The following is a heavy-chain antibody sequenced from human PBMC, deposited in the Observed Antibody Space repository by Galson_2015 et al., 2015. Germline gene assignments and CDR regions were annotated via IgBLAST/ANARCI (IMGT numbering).Heavy chain of an antibody. CDR3: AKGGDYDS. D-gene: IGHD4-17*01. CDR1: GFTFSLSA. CDR2: LSGSGTAT. Sequence: SLRLSCAASGFTFSLSAMSWVRQAPGKGLEWVSALSGSGTATYYTDSVKGRFTISRDTSKNTLYLRMNSLTAADTAVYFCAKGGDYDSWGRGTLVTVSS. V-gene: IGHV3-23*01. J-gene: IGHJ5*01.